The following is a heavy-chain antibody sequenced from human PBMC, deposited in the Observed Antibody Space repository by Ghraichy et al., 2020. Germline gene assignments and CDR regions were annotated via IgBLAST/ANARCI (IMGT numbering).Heavy chain of an antibody. CDR3: ARGGYSSGWYLHYYYGMDV. CDR2: ISSSSSYI. V-gene: IGHV3-21*01. Sequence: LSLTCAASGFTFSSYSMNWVRQAPGKGLEWVSSISSSSSYIYYADSVKGRFTISRDNAKNSLYLQMNSLRAEDTAVYYCARGGYSSGWYLHYYYGMDVWGQGTTVTVSS. CDR1: GFTFSSYS. D-gene: IGHD6-19*01. J-gene: IGHJ6*02.